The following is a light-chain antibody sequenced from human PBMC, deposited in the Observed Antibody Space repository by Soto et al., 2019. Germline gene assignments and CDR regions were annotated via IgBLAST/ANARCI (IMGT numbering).Light chain of an antibody. CDR2: DAS. V-gene: IGKV3-15*01. CDR3: QQYNLWPLT. Sequence: EIVMTQSPATLSVSPGERATLSCRASQSVSGNLAWYQQKPGQAPRLLIFDASTRATGIPGRFSGSGSGTEFTLTISSLLSEDFALYYCQQYNLWPLTFGGGTRWISN. J-gene: IGKJ4*01. CDR1: QSVSGN.